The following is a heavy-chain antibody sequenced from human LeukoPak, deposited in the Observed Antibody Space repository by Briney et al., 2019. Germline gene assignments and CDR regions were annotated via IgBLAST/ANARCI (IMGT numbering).Heavy chain of an antibody. CDR1: GYTFTSYD. V-gene: IGHV1-8*01. Sequence: ASVKVSCKASGYTFTSYDINWVRQATGQGLEWMGWMNPNSGNTGYAQKFQGRVTMTRNTSISTAYMELSSLRPEDTAVYYCARLSFGYSSSWYGYWGQGTLVTVSS. CDR3: ARLSFGYSSSWYGY. J-gene: IGHJ4*02. CDR2: MNPNSGNT. D-gene: IGHD6-13*01.